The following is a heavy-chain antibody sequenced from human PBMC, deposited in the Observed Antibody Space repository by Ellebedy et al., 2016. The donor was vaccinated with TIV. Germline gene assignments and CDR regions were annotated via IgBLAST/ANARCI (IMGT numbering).Heavy chain of an antibody. CDR1: GLTFSNYY. J-gene: IGHJ4*02. CDR2: VSSDGAGT. CDR3: VKRGPYYFGSGSYSDY. V-gene: IGHV3-64D*06. D-gene: IGHD3-10*01. Sequence: PGGSLRLSCSASGLTFSNYYMHLVRQAPGKGLEYVSAVSSDGAGTYYADSVKGRFTISRDNSKHTLYLRMSSLRAEDTAVYYCVKRGPYYFGSGSYSDYWGQGTLVTVSS.